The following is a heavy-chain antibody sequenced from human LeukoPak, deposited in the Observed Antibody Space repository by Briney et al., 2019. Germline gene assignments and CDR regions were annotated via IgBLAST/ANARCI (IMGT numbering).Heavy chain of an antibody. CDR2: ISGSGGST. CDR1: GFTFSSYA. V-gene: IGHV3-23*01. J-gene: IGHJ3*02. CDR3: AKGRWLQIDAFDI. Sequence: GGSLRLSCAASGFTFSSYAMSWVRQAPGKGLEWVSAISGSGGSTYYADSVEGRFTISRDNSKNTLYLQMNSLRAEDTAVYYCAKGRWLQIDAFDIWGQGTMVTVSS. D-gene: IGHD5-24*01.